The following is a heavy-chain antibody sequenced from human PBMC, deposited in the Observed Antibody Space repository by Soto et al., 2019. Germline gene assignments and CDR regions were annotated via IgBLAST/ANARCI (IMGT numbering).Heavy chain of an antibody. CDR1: GYTFTSYG. Sequence: ASVKVSCKASGYTFTSYGISWVRQAPGQGLEWMGWISAYNGNTNYAQKLQGRVTMTTDTSTSTAYMELRSLRSDDTAVYYCARERYYGSGSLDYYYYYGMDVWGPGTTVTVSS. CDR3: ARERYYGSGSLDYYYYYGMDV. D-gene: IGHD3-10*01. V-gene: IGHV1-18*01. CDR2: ISAYNGNT. J-gene: IGHJ6*02.